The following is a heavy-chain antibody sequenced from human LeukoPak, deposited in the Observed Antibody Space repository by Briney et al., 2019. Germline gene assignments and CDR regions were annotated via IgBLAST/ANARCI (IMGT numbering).Heavy chain of an antibody. J-gene: IGHJ4*02. V-gene: IGHV3-53*01. Sequence: GGSLRLSCAASGFTVSSNDMSWVRQAPGKGLEWVSVIYSGGSTYFADSVKGRFTISRDDSKNTLYLQMNSLKTEDTAVYYCTTDDLDYWGQGTLVTVSS. CDR1: GFTVSSND. CDR2: IYSGGST. CDR3: TTDDLDY.